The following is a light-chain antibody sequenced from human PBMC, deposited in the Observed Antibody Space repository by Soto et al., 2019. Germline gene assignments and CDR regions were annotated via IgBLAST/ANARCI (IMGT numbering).Light chain of an antibody. J-gene: IGLJ1*01. V-gene: IGLV2-11*01. Sequence: VLTQPRSVSGSPGQSVTISCTGTSSDVGGYNYVSWYQQHPGKAPKLMIYDVSKRPSGVPDRFSGSNSGNTASLTISGLQAEDEADYYCCSYAGSYTFGVFGTGTKVTVL. CDR1: SSDVGGYNY. CDR2: DVS. CDR3: CSYAGSYTFGV.